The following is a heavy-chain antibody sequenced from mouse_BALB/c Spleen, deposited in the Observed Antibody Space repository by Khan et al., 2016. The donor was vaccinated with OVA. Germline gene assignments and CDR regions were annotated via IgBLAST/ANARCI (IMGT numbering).Heavy chain of an antibody. V-gene: IGHV1-63*02. CDR2: TYPGGGYT. CDR1: GYTFTNYW. D-gene: IGHD3-1*01. J-gene: IGHJ2*01. Sequence: QIQLVQSGAELVRPGTSVKMSCKAAGYTFTNYWIGWVKQRPGHGLEWIGDTYPGGGYTNYNQKFKGKATLTADTSSNTAYLQLSGLTSEDSAIYYCSRGGAARGKGDYFDCWGQGTTVTVSS. CDR3: SRGGAARGKGDYFDC.